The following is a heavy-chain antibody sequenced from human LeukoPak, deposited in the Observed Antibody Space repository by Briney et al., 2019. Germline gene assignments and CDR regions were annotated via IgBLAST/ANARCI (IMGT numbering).Heavy chain of an antibody. D-gene: IGHD2-21*02. CDR2: INQDASEI. J-gene: IGHJ4*02. V-gene: IGHV3-7*01. Sequence: GGSLRLSCAASGFTFSTYWMNWYRQAPGKGLEWVGNINQDASEINYVDSVRGRFTISRDNAKNSLHLQMNSLRAEDTAVYYCATDRDNSDWQKRFDSWGQGTLVTVSP. CDR1: GFTFSTYW. CDR3: ATDRDNSDWQKRFDS.